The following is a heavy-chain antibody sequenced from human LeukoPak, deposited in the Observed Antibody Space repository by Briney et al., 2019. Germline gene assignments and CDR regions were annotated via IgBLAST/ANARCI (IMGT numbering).Heavy chain of an antibody. V-gene: IGHV3-53*01. CDR1: GFTLSGDY. CDR2: IFGAGTT. J-gene: IGHJ4*02. D-gene: IGHD3-10*01. CDR3: ARYYGSGTYAVDY. Sequence: PGGSLRLSCAASGFTLSGDYMSWVRQAPGKGLEWVSVIFGAGTTYHADSVKGRFTISRDNAKNTLYLQMNSLRVEDTAVYYCARYYGSGTYAVDYWGQGTLVTVSS.